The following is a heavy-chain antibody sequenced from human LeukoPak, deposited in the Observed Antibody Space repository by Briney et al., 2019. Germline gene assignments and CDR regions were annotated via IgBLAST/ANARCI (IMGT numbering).Heavy chain of an antibody. V-gene: IGHV1-18*01. CDR1: GYTFTSYG. CDR2: INAYNGNT. CDR3: ARGILPSHCSSTSCVGDFQH. D-gene: IGHD2-2*01. J-gene: IGHJ1*01. Sequence: ASVKVSCKASGYTFTSYGISWVRQAPGQGLEWMGWINAYNGNTSYAQKLHGRVTMTTDTSTSTAYMELRSLRSDDTAVDYCARGILPSHCSSTSCVGDFQHWGQGTLVTVSS.